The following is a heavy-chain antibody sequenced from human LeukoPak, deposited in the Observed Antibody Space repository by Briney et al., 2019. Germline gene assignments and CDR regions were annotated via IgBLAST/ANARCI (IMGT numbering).Heavy chain of an antibody. Sequence: ASVKVSPKASGYTFTSYAMHWVRQAPGQRLEWMGWINAGNGNTKYSKKFQGRVTITRDTSASTAYMELSSLRSEDTAVYYCARKRITMVRGQNDAFDIWGQGTMVTVSS. V-gene: IGHV1-3*01. CDR1: GYTFTSYA. D-gene: IGHD3-10*01. CDR2: INAGNGNT. J-gene: IGHJ3*02. CDR3: ARKRITMVRGQNDAFDI.